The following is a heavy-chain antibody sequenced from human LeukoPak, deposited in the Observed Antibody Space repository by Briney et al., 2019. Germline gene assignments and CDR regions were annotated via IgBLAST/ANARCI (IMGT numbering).Heavy chain of an antibody. CDR3: ARDVRSVLRYFDWLTLSYGMDV. CDR2: IWYDGSNK. J-gene: IGHJ6*02. CDR1: GFTFSSYG. D-gene: IGHD3-9*01. Sequence: GGSLRLSCAASGFTFSSYGMHWVRQAPGKGLEWVAVIWYDGSNKYYADSVKGRFTISRDNSKNTLYLQMNSLRAEDTAVYYYARDVRSVLRYFDWLTLSYGMDVWGQGTTVTVSS. V-gene: IGHV3-33*01.